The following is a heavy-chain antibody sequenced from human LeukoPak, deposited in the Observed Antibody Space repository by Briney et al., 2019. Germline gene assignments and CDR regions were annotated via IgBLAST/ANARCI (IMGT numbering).Heavy chain of an antibody. V-gene: IGHV3-11*01. J-gene: IGHJ6*03. CDR2: IRSGGSII. Sequence: GESLTLSCAASGFTFSYYYMSWIRQAPGEGLEWVLFIRSGGSIIYYADSVEGRFTISRDNARNSLYLQMNSLRTEDTAVYYCARVEGRLNYYYYYMDVWGKGTTVTVSS. CDR1: GFTFSYYY. CDR3: ARVEGRLNYYYYYMDV.